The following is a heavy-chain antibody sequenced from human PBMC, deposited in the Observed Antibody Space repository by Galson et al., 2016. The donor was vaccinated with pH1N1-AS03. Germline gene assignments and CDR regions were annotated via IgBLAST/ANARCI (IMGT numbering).Heavy chain of an antibody. Sequence: SETLSLTCSVSGVSINSHLWTWIRQTPGKELEWIGNLDHTGNTEYSPSLKTRVSIPVDTSKNQLSLRLKSVTAADTAVYYCARQGQWLVEHYYYGMDVWGHGTTVTVSS. CDR3: ARQGQWLVEHYYYGMDV. V-gene: IGHV4-59*08. CDR1: GVSINSHL. CDR2: LDHTGNT. D-gene: IGHD6-19*01. J-gene: IGHJ6*02.